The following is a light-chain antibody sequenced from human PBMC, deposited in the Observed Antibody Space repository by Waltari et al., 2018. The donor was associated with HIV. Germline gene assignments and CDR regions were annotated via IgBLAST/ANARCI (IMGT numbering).Light chain of an antibody. J-gene: IGKJ4*01. Sequence: EIVMTQSPATLSVSPGERATLSCRASQSVSSKLVWYQQKPGQAPRLLIYGAFSRATGIPARFSGSGSGTEFTLTISSLQSEDFAVYYCQQYNNWPPLTFGGGTKVEIK. CDR3: QQYNNWPPLT. CDR1: QSVSSK. CDR2: GAF. V-gene: IGKV3-15*01.